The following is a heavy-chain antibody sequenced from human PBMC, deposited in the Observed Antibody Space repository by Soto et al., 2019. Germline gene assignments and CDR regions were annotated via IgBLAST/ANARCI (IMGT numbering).Heavy chain of an antibody. Sequence: QVQLVQSGAEVKKPGSSVKVSCKASGGTFSSYAISWVRQAPGQGLEWMGGIIPIFGTANYAQKFQGRVTITADEATSTAYMELSSLRSEDTAVYYCARDIGYCGGGSCYPEGLGAWGQGTMVTVSS. CDR1: GGTFSSYA. CDR2: IIPIFGTA. J-gene: IGHJ5*02. V-gene: IGHV1-69*12. CDR3: ARDIGYCGGGSCYPEGLGA. D-gene: IGHD2-15*01.